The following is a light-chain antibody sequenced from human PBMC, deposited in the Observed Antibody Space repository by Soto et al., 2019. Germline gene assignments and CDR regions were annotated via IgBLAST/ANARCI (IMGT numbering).Light chain of an antibody. J-gene: IGKJ1*01. V-gene: IGKV3-11*01. Sequence: EIVLTQSPAPLSLSPGERATLSSRASQSVSTYLAWYQQKPGQAPRLLIYDVSDRATGIPARFSGSGSGPNFALTITGLDPEDFAVYYCQHRSGWPPWTVGEGTKVQI. CDR1: QSVSTY. CDR2: DVS. CDR3: QHRSGWPPWT.